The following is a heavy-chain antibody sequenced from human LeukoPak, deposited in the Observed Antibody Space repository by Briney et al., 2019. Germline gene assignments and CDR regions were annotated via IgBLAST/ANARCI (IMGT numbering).Heavy chain of an antibody. CDR2: IQYDGSNE. Sequence: GGSLRLSCAASGFAFSTYGMHWVRQAPGKGLEWVAYIQYDGSNEQYAHSVKGRFRISRDSSKNILYLQMNSLRAEDTAVYYCAKDRCSNGIGCYYYYMDVWGKGTTVTISS. D-gene: IGHD2-8*01. J-gene: IGHJ6*03. CDR3: AKDRCSNGIGCYYYYMDV. V-gene: IGHV3-30*02. CDR1: GFAFSTYG.